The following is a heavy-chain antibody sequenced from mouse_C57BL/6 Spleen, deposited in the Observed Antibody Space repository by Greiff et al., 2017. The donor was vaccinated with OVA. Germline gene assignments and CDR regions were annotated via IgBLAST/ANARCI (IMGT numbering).Heavy chain of an antibody. Sequence: VQLKQSGPELVKPGDSVKISCKASGYSFTGYFMNWVMQSHGKSLEWIGRINPYNGDTFYNQKFKGKATLTVDKSSSTAHMELRSLTSEDSAVYYCASYYYGSSYRFDYWGQGTTLTVSS. CDR1: GYSFTGYF. D-gene: IGHD1-1*01. V-gene: IGHV1-20*01. J-gene: IGHJ2*01. CDR2: INPYNGDT. CDR3: ASYYYGSSYRFDY.